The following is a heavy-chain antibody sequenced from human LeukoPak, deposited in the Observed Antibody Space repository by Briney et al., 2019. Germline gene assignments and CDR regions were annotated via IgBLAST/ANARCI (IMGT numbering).Heavy chain of an antibody. J-gene: IGHJ4*02. D-gene: IGHD6-19*01. V-gene: IGHV3-74*03. CDR3: ARGRGLGELAVASFDS. CDR1: GFTFSSYY. Sequence: GGSLRLSCAASGFTFSSYYMKWVRQAPGKGLEWISRLYSDGRSLTYADSVMGRFTISRDNAKNMLYLQMNSLRAEDTAVYYCARGRGLGELAVASFDSWGQGILVTVSS. CDR2: LYSDGRSL.